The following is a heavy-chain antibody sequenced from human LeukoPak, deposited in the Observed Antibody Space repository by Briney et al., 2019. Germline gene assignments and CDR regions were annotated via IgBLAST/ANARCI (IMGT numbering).Heavy chain of an antibody. V-gene: IGHV1-2*02. Sequence: ASVKVSCKASGYTFISYGINWVRQAPGQGPEWMGWINPDSGGSEYGQKFQGRVTFTSDTSSTTVYMEVRSLKSDDTAVYYCARDMTGGIWARATSFDHWGQGTLVTVSS. CDR3: ARDMTGGIWARATSFDH. CDR1: GYTFISYG. D-gene: IGHD1-14*01. CDR2: INPDSGGS. J-gene: IGHJ4*02.